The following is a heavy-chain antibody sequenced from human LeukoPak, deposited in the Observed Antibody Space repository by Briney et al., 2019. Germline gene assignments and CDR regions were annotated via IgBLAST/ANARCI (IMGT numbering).Heavy chain of an antibody. CDR1: GFTFSSYG. Sequence: PAGSLRLSCAASGFTFSSYGRHWVRQAPGKGLEWMAFIRYDGSNKYYADSVKGRFTISRDNSKNTLYLQMNSLRAEDTDVYYCARDRAYYDFWSGLNWFDPWGQGTLVTVSS. D-gene: IGHD3-3*01. J-gene: IGHJ5*02. V-gene: IGHV3-30*02. CDR3: ARDRAYYDFWSGLNWFDP. CDR2: IRYDGSNK.